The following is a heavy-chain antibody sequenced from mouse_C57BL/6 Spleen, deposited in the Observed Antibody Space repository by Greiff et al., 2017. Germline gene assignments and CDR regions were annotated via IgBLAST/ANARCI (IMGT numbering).Heavy chain of an antibody. V-gene: IGHV5-17*01. CDR1: GFTFSDYG. Sequence: EVKLMESGGGLVKPGGSLKLSCAASGFTFSDYGMHWVRQAPEKGLEWVAYISSGSSTIYYADTVKGRFTISRDNAKNTLFLQMTSLRSEDTAMYYCARWGYYVGDYFDYWGQGTTLTVSS. J-gene: IGHJ2*01. D-gene: IGHD2-3*01. CDR2: ISSGSSTI. CDR3: ARWGYYVGDYFDY.